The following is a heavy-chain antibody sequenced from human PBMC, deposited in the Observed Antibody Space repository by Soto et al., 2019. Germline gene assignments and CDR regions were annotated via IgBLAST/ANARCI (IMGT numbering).Heavy chain of an antibody. V-gene: IGHV1-18*01. J-gene: IGHJ5*02. CDR2: VSAANGYT. CDR3: AKGRSIAVPEGS. D-gene: IGHD6-19*01. Sequence: QVQLVQSGPEMKKPGASVKVSCKGSGFIFTNYGFNWVRQAPGQGLEWLGWVSAANGYTRSAQKFQDRLIMTTDSSTNTAYMELRGLGPDDTALYYCAKGRSIAVPEGSWGQGTLVTVSS. CDR1: GFIFTNYG.